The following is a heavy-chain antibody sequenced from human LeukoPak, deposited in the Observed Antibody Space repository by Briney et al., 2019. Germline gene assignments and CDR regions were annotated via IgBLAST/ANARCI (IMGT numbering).Heavy chain of an antibody. CDR3: AKVQDYYDSSGYYSY. V-gene: IGHV3-23*01. Sequence: GGSLRLSCAAPGFTFSSYAMSWVRQAPGTGLEWVSAFSGSGGSTYYADSVKGRFTISRDNSKNTLFLQMNSLRAEDTAVYYCAKVQDYYDSSGYYSYWGQGTLVTVSS. CDR1: GFTFSSYA. D-gene: IGHD3-22*01. J-gene: IGHJ4*02. CDR2: FSGSGGST.